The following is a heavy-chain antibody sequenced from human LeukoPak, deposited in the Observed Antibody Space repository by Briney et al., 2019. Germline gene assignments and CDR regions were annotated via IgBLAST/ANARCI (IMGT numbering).Heavy chain of an antibody. J-gene: IGHJ5*02. V-gene: IGHV4-34*01. CDR3: ARGRRTAQTKNNWFDP. Sequence: SETLSLTCAVYGGSFSGYYWSRIRQPPGKGLEWIGEINHSGSTNYNPSLKSRVTISVDTSKNQFSLKLSSVTAADTAVYYCARGRRTAQTKNNWFDPWGQGTLVTVSS. D-gene: IGHD2-8*01. CDR2: INHSGST. CDR1: GGSFSGYY.